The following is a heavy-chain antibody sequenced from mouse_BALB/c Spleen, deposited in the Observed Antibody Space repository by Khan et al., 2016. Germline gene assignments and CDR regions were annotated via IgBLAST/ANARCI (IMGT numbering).Heavy chain of an antibody. Sequence: EVQLQESGPGLVKPSQSLSLTCTVTSYSITSDYAWNWIRQFPGNKLEWMGYISYSGSTRYYPSLKSRISITRDTSKNQFFLQLNSVTTWDKATYYCARTPTAYYTMDYWGQGTSVTVSS. CDR1: SYSITSDYA. J-gene: IGHJ4*01. CDR3: ARTPTAYYTMDY. D-gene: IGHD1-2*01. CDR2: ISYSGST. V-gene: IGHV3-2*02.